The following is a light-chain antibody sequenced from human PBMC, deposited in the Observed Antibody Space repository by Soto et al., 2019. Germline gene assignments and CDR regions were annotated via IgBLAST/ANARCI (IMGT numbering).Light chain of an antibody. CDR2: WGS. V-gene: IGKV2-28*01. Sequence: DIVMTQSPLSLPVTPGEPASISCRSSQSLLHSNGYNSLDWYLQKPGQSPQLLLYWGSTQASGVPDRISGSGSGTDFTLKISSVEDEDVGVYYCMQALQTPPYTFGQGTKLEIK. CDR1: QSLLHSNGYNS. CDR3: MQALQTPPYT. J-gene: IGKJ2*01.